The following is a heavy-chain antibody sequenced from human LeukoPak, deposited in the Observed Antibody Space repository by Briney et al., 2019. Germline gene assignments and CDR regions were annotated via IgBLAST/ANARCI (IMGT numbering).Heavy chain of an antibody. CDR2: IYSSGNT. J-gene: IGHJ2*01. D-gene: IGHD6-13*01. CDR1: GDSISNKY. V-gene: IGHV4-59*12. Sequence: SETLSLTCTVSGDSISNKYWNWIRQPPGKGLEWIGFIYSSGNTNYKPSLKSRVTMSVDTSKNQFSLKLSSVTAADTAVYYCARVSSSWYQDWYFDLWGRGTLVTVSS. CDR3: ARVSSSWYQDWYFDL.